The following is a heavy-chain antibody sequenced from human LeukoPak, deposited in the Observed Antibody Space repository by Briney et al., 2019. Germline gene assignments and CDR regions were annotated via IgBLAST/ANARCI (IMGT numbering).Heavy chain of an antibody. V-gene: IGHV3-21*01. CDR3: ARDWDSSGPYYFDD. CDR1: GFTFSSYS. J-gene: IGHJ4*02. D-gene: IGHD6-19*01. CDR2: ISSSSSYI. Sequence: GGSLRLSWPASGFTFSSYSMNWVRQAPGKGLEWVSSISSSSSYIYYADSVKGRFTISRDNAKNSLYLQMNSLRGEDTAVYYCARDWDSSGPYYFDDWGQGTLVTVSS.